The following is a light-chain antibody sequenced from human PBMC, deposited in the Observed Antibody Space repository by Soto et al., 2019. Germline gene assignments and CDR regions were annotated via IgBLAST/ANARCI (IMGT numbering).Light chain of an antibody. V-gene: IGKV3-20*01. CDR1: QNVRGSY. CDR3: HQYGSSPPT. Sequence: EIGLSQPPGTLSLSPGETASLPCRASQNVRGSYFAWYQQKPGQAPRLLISAASRRATGVPDRFSGSGSGTDFTLTISRLEPEDFAVYCCHQYGSSPPTFGGGTKVDIK. CDR2: AAS. J-gene: IGKJ4*01.